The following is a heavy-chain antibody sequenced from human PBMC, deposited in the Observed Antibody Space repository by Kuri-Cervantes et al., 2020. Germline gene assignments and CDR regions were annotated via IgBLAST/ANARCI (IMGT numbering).Heavy chain of an antibody. CDR1: EFPFSFYW. Sequence: GESLKISCASSEFPFSFYWMTWVRQAPGKGLEWVATINQDGSDMHYVDSVKGRFTISRDNAKNSLYLQMNSLRAEDTAVYHCVRSGHSGGRWRYYFDYCGQGTLVTVSS. V-gene: IGHV3-7*01. CDR3: VRSGHSGGRWRYYFDY. J-gene: IGHJ4*02. D-gene: IGHD2-15*01. CDR2: INQDGSDM.